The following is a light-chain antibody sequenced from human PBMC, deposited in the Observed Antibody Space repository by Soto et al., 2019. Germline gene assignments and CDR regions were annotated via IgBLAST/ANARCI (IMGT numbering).Light chain of an antibody. J-gene: IGKJ3*01. CDR3: HSYRGLSS. Sequence: TLSPSTVSASVGDRVTITCRASQRIIRDLAWYQQKPGEALKLLIYDASSLQSGVPSRFSGSGSGTEFSLSITGLQPDDFATYYCHSYRGLSSFGPGTKVDIK. CDR2: DAS. CDR1: QRIIRD. V-gene: IGKV1-5*01.